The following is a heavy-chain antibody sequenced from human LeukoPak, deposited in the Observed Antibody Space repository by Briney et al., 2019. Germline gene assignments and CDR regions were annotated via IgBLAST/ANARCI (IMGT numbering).Heavy chain of an antibody. Sequence: GASVKVSCKASGYIFSVFYMHWVRQAPGQGPEWMGWINPNSGDTKYAQKFQGRVTMTRDTSISTAYMELSRLRSDDTAVYYCARGSLVVVTAIADYWGQGTLVTVSS. CDR3: ARGSLVVVTAIADY. CDR2: INPNSGDT. J-gene: IGHJ4*02. V-gene: IGHV1-2*02. D-gene: IGHD2-21*02. CDR1: GYIFSVFY.